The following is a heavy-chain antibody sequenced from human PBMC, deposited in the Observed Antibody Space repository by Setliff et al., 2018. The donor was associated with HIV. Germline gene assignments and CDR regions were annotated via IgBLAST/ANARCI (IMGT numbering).Heavy chain of an antibody. CDR1: GGTFSSYG. V-gene: IGHV1-8*01. D-gene: IGHD3-16*01. J-gene: IGHJ4*02. CDR2: MNPNSGNT. Sequence: ASVKVSCKASGGTFSSYGINWVRQAAGQGLEWMGWMNPNSGNTGYAQKFQGRVTMTRDTSTSTVYMELRSLSSEDTAVYYCARVRSMDYFDYWGQGTLVTVSS. CDR3: ARVRSMDYFDY.